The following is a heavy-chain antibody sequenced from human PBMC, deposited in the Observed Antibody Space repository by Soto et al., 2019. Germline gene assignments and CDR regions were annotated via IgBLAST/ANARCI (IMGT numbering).Heavy chain of an antibody. Sequence: EVQLVESGGGLVQPGGSLRLSCAASGFTFSSYEMNWVRQAPGKGLEWVSYISSSGSTIYYADSVKGRFTISRDNAKNSLYLQMNSLRAEDTAVYYCARDNYDILTGPHYYYGMDVWGQGTTVTVSS. J-gene: IGHJ6*02. CDR1: GFTFSSYE. CDR3: ARDNYDILTGPHYYYGMDV. D-gene: IGHD3-9*01. CDR2: ISSSGSTI. V-gene: IGHV3-48*03.